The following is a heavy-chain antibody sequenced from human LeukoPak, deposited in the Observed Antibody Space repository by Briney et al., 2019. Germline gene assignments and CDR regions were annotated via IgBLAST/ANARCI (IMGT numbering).Heavy chain of an antibody. CDR3: ARGRGGLRGYFDY. D-gene: IGHD4-17*01. J-gene: IGHJ4*02. CDR2: INHSGST. CDR1: GGSFSGYY. V-gene: IGHV4-34*01. Sequence: NASETLSLTCAVYGGSFSGYYWSWIRQPPGKGLEWIGEINHSGSTNYNPSLKSRLTISVDNYKNQFSLKLSSVTAADTAVDYCARGRGGLRGYFDYWGQGTLVTVSS.